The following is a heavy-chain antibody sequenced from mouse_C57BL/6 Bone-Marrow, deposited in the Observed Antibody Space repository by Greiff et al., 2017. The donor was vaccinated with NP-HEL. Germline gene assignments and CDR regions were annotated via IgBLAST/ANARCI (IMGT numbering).Heavy chain of an antibody. CDR2: ISSGGSYT. CDR1: GFTFSSYG. Sequence: DVMLVESGGDLVKPGGSLKLSCAASGFTFSSYGMSWVRQTSDKRLEWVATISSGGSYTYYPDSVKGRFTISRDNAKNTLYLQMSSLKSEDTAMYYCARNDGNYVNYFDYWGQGTTLTVSS. D-gene: IGHD2-3*01. J-gene: IGHJ2*01. CDR3: ARNDGNYVNYFDY. V-gene: IGHV5-6*02.